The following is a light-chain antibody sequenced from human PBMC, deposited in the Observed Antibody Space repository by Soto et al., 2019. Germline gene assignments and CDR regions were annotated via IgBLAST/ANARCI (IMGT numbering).Light chain of an antibody. V-gene: IGKV3-20*01. J-gene: IGKJ1*01. CDR1: QTIYSNY. Sequence: EIILTQSPGTLSLSPGESATLSCRASQTIYSNYLAWYQQKPGQAPRLLIHGAFTRATGVPDRFSARGSGTDLTLTISRLEPEDLAVYFCQQYGVSVWTFGPGTIVEIK. CDR2: GAF. CDR3: QQYGVSVWT.